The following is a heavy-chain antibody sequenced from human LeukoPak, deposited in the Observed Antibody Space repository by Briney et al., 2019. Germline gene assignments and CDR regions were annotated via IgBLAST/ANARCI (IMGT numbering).Heavy chain of an antibody. Sequence: SVKVSCKASGGTFSNYAISWVRQAPGQGLEWMGGIIPIFGTANYAQKFQGRVTITADKSTSTAYMELSSLRSEDTAVYYCARDLDSSGYFPAFDYWGQGTLVTVSS. D-gene: IGHD3-22*01. CDR2: IIPIFGTA. CDR3: ARDLDSSGYFPAFDY. CDR1: GGTFSNYA. V-gene: IGHV1-69*06. J-gene: IGHJ4*02.